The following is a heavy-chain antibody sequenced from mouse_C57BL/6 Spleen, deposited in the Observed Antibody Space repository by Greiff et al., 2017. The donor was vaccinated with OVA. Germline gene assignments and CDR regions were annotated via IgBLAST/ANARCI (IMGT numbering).Heavy chain of an antibody. D-gene: IGHD2-3*01. J-gene: IGHJ2*01. CDR3: ARATIYDGYWGYFDD. CDR1: GYTFTSYW. Sequence: QVQLQQPGAELVKPGASVKLSCKASGYTFTSYWMHWVKQRPGQGLEWIGMIHPNSGSTNYNEKFKSKATLTVDKSYSTAYMQLSSLTSEDSAVCYCARATIYDGYWGYFDDWGQGTTLTVSS. V-gene: IGHV1-64*01. CDR2: IHPNSGST.